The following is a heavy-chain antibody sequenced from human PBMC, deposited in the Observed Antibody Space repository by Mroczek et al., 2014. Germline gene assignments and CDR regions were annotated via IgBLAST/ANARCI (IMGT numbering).Heavy chain of an antibody. CDR2: INPNSGGT. V-gene: IGHV1-2*02. CDR3: ARVMVDFWSGYYNPPWYFQH. J-gene: IGHJ1*01. Sequence: QVQLVESGAEVKKPGASVKVSCKASGYTFTGYYMHWVRQAPGQGLEWMGWINPNSGGTNYAQKFQGRVTMTRDTSISTAYMELSRLRSDDTAVYYCARVMVDFWSGYYNPPWYFQHWARAPCHRLL. D-gene: IGHD3-3*01. CDR1: GYTFTGYY.